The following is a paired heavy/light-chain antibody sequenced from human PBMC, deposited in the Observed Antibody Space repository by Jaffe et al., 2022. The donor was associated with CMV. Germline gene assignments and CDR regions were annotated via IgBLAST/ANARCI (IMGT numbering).Light chain of an antibody. CDR1: QSVTSRD. J-gene: IGKJ4*01. Sequence: IVLTQSPGTLSLSPGERATLSCRASQSVTSRDLAWYQQKPGQAPRLLIYGASTRATGIPDRFSGSGSGTDFTLTISRLEPEDFAVYYCQQHGDSRAFGGGTKVEIK. V-gene: IGKV3-20*01. CDR2: GAS. CDR3: QQHGDSRA.
Heavy chain of an antibody. CDR3: ARAPGRGLNYFED. CDR1: GFTFSIYS. J-gene: IGHJ4*02. CDR2: VSRNSDYI. V-gene: IGHV3-21*01. Sequence: EVQLVESGGGLVKPGGSQRLSCVASGFTFSIYSMNWVRQAPGKGLEWVSSVSRNSDYIFYADSVKGRFSISRDNAKNSLYLQMNSLRADDTAVYYCARAPGRGLNYFEDWGQGTLVTVSS.